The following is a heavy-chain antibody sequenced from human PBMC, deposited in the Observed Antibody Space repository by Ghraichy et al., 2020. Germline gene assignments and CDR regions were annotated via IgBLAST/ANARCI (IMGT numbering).Heavy chain of an antibody. D-gene: IGHD3-22*01. J-gene: IGHJ4*02. CDR3: ARTTSRYDSSGYYAQNYFDY. CDR1: GFTFSSYS. Sequence: GESLNISCAASGFTFSSYSMNWVRQAPGKGLEWVSYISSSSSTIYYADSVKGRFTISRDNAKNSLYLQMNSLRAEDTAVYYCARTTSRYDSSGYYAQNYFDYWGQGTLVTVSS. CDR2: ISSSSSTI. V-gene: IGHV3-48*01.